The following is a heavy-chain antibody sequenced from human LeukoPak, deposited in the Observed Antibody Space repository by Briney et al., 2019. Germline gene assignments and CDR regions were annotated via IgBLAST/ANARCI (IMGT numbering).Heavy chain of an antibody. V-gene: IGHV1-2*06. CDR1: GYTFTGYY. Sequence: ASVKVSCKASGYTFTGYYMHWVRQAPGQGLEWMGRINPNSGGTNYAQKFQGRVTMTRDTSISTAYMELSRLRSDDTAVYYCARSGSYDILTGYGYNRFDPWGQGTLVTVSS. CDR2: INPNSGGT. D-gene: IGHD3-9*01. J-gene: IGHJ5*02. CDR3: ARSGSYDILTGYGYNRFDP.